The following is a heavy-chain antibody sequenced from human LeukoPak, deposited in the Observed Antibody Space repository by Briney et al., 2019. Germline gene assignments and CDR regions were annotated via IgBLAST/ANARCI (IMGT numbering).Heavy chain of an antibody. CDR3: ARHNITHYYDSSGNYYYYHMDV. CDR1: GDSISSSRAY. V-gene: IGHV4-39*01. Sequence: PSETLSLTCSVSGDSISSSRAYWGWIRQAPGKGLEWIGIVYWSGTTYYSPSLKSRVTISVDTSKNQFSLKLSSVAAADTAVYYCARHNITHYYDSSGNYYYYHMDVWGKGTTVTVSS. CDR2: VYWSGTT. D-gene: IGHD3-22*01. J-gene: IGHJ6*03.